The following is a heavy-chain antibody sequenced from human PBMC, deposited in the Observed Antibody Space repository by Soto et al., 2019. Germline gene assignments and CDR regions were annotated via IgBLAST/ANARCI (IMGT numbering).Heavy chain of an antibody. CDR3: ARVLPIWWAIDY. V-gene: IGHV4-34*01. CDR1: GGSFSDYY. J-gene: IGHJ4*02. CDR2: INHSGST. D-gene: IGHD2-21*01. Sequence: QVQLQQWGAGLLKPSETLSLTCAVYGGSFSDYYWTWIRQPPGKGLEWIGEINHSGSTNYNPSLKSRVIISVDTSKNQFSLKLSSVTAADTAVYFCARVLPIWWAIDYWGQGTLVTVSS.